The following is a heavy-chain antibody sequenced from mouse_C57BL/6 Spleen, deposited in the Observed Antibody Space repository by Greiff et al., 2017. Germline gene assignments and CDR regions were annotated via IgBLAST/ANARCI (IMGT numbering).Heavy chain of an antibody. CDR1: GFTFSDYY. Sequence: EVKLMESEGGLVQPGSSMKLSCTASGFTFSDYYMAWVRQVPEKGLEWVANINYDGSSTYYLDSLKSRFIIARDNAKNILYLQMISLKSEDTATYYCARDAGDGYFDYWGQGTTLTVSS. J-gene: IGHJ2*01. CDR3: ARDAGDGYFDY. CDR2: INYDGSST. V-gene: IGHV5-16*01. D-gene: IGHD2-3*01.